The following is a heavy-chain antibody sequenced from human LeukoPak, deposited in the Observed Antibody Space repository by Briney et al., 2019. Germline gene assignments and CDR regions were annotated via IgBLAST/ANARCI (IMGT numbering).Heavy chain of an antibody. CDR3: AKDRGGGAFCS. V-gene: IGHV3-30*18. Sequence: GGSLRLSCAASGFTFSSYGMHWVRQAPGKGLEWVAVISYDGSNKYYADSVKGRFTIPRDNSKNTLYLQMNSPRAEDTAVYYCAKDRGGGAFCSWGQGTLVTVSS. J-gene: IGHJ5*02. D-gene: IGHD1-26*01. CDR1: GFTFSSYG. CDR2: ISYDGSNK.